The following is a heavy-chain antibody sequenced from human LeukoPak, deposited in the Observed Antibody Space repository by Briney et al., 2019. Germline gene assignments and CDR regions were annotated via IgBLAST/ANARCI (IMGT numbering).Heavy chain of an antibody. CDR1: GFTFSSSAM. J-gene: IGHJ4*02. CDR3: ARDASIVGATSSVFDY. V-gene: IGHV4-39*07. D-gene: IGHD1-26*01. CDR2: IYYSGST. Sequence: GSLRLSCAASGFTFSSSAMSWVRQAPGKGLEWIGSIYYSGSTYYNPSLKSRVTISVDTSKNQFSLKLSSVTAADTAVYYCARDASIVGATSSVFDYWGQGTLVTVSS.